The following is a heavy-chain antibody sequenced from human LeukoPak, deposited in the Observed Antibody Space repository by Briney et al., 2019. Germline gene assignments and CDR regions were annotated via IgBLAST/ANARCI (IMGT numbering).Heavy chain of an antibody. CDR3: AKTTSGYASSFAC. V-gene: IGHV3-9*01. CDR1: GFTFDDYA. Sequence: GRSLRLTCAASGFTFDDYAMHWVRQAPGQGLEWVSGISWNGNSIDYADSVKGRFTISRDNAKNSLYLQMNSLRAEDSALYFCAKTTSGYASSFACWGQGTLVSVSS. D-gene: IGHD2-2*01. CDR2: ISWNGNSI. J-gene: IGHJ4*02.